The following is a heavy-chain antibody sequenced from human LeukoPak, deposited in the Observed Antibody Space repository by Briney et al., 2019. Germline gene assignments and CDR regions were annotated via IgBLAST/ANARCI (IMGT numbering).Heavy chain of an antibody. J-gene: IGHJ4*02. CDR2: INPNSGGT. CDR3: ARDPMRGGSYMDLDY. CDR1: GYAFSGYY. D-gene: IGHD3-10*01. V-gene: IGHV1-2*02. Sequence: ASVKVSCKGSGYAFSGYYMHWVRQAPGQGLEWMGWINPNSGGTNYALKFQGRVTMTRDTSISTAYTELSSLRSDDTAVFYCARDPMRGGSYMDLDYWGRGTLAIVSS.